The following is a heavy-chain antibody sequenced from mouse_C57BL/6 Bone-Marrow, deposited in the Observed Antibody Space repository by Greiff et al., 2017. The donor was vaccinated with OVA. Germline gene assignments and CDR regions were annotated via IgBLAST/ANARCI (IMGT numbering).Heavy chain of an antibody. CDR3: ARLRYYWYFDV. V-gene: IGHV1-69*01. D-gene: IGHD2-14*01. Sequence: VQLQQPGAELVMPGASVKLSCKASGYTFTSYWMHWVNQTPGQGLEWIGEIDPSESYTNYNQKFKGKSTLTVDKSSSTAYMQLSSLTSEDSAVYYCARLRYYWYFDVWGTGTRVTVSS. CDR2: IDPSESYT. J-gene: IGHJ1*03. CDR1: GYTFTSYW.